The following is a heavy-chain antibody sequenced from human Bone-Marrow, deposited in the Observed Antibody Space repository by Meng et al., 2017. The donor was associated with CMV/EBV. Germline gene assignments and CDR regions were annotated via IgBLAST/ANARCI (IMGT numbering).Heavy chain of an antibody. CDR1: GFTFDDYA. Sequence: GESLKIYCAASGFTFDDYAMHWVRQAPGKGLEWVSLINWYGDRTYYADSVKGRFTISRDNSKNSLYLQMNSLRGEDTAFYYCARGGATFYYHYGMDVWGQGTTVTVSS. J-gene: IGHJ6*02. V-gene: IGHV3-43D*03. CDR3: ARGGATFYYHYGMDV. CDR2: INWYGDRT. D-gene: IGHD1-26*01.